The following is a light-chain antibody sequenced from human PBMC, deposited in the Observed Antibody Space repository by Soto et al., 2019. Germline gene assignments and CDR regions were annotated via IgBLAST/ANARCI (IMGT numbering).Light chain of an antibody. CDR3: CSYAGSYSHVV. V-gene: IGLV2-11*01. Sequence: QSALTQPRSVSGSPGQSATISCTGTSSDVGFYNFVSWYQQHPGKAPKLMIYNVSKRPSGVPDRFSGSKSGNTASLTISGLQAEDEADYYCCSYAGSYSHVVFGGGTKLTVL. CDR1: SSDVGFYNF. J-gene: IGLJ2*01. CDR2: NVS.